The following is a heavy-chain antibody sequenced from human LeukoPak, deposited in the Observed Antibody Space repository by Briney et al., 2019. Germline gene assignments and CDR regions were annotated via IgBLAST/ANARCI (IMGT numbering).Heavy chain of an antibody. CDR2: INHSGST. D-gene: IGHD6-19*01. J-gene: IGHJ4*02. CDR1: GGSFSGYY. CDR3: ARGPRRIAVAGTFDY. Sequence: PSETLSLTCAVYGGSFSGYYWSWIRQPPGKGLEWIGEINHSGSTNYNPSLKSRVTISVDTSKNQFSLKLSSVTAADTAAYYCARGPRRIAVAGTFDYWGQGTLVTVSS. V-gene: IGHV4-34*01.